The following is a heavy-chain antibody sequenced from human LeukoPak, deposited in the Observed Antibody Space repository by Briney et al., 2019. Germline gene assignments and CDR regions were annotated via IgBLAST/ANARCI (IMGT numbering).Heavy chain of an antibody. CDR2: ISSSSTYI. Sequence: GGSLRLSCAASGFTFSNYSMNWVRQAPGKGLEWVSSISSSSTYIYYADSVKGRFTISRDNAKNSLYLQMNSLRAEDTAVYYCARAYDILTGYPNNYFDYWGQGTLVTVSS. J-gene: IGHJ4*02. V-gene: IGHV3-21*01. CDR1: GFTFSNYS. D-gene: IGHD3-9*01. CDR3: ARAYDILTGYPNNYFDY.